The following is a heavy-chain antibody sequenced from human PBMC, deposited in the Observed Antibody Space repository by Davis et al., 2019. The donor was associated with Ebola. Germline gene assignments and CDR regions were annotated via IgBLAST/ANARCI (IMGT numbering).Heavy chain of an antibody. CDR2: ITNNGGST. D-gene: IGHD6-19*01. CDR1: GFMFSSYA. J-gene: IGHJ4*02. V-gene: IGHV3-64*04. CDR3: ARAPWYSSGWSFDY. Sequence: GESLKISCSVSGFMFSSYAMHWVRQAPGKGLQYVSGITNNGGSTYYADSVKGRFIISRDNSKNTLYLQMNSLRAEDTAVYYCARAPWYSSGWSFDYWGQGTLVTVSS.